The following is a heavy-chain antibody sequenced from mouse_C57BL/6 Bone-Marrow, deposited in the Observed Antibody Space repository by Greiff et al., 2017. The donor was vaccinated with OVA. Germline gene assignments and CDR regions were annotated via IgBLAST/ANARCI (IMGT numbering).Heavy chain of an antibody. V-gene: IGHV1-82*01. D-gene: IGHD1-1*01. J-gene: IGHJ4*01. CDR2: IYPGDGDT. Sequence: QLQQSGPELVKPGASVKISCKASGYAFSSSWMNWVKQRPGKGLEWIGRIYPGDGDTNYNGKFKGKATLTADKSSGTAYMQLSSLTSEDSAVYFCARGTITTVVAKRYYYAMDYWGQGTSVTVSS. CDR1: GYAFSSSW. CDR3: ARGTITTVVAKRYYYAMDY.